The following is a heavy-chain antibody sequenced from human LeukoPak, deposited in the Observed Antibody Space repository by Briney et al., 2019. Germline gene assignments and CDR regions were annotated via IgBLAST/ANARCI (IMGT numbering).Heavy chain of an antibody. CDR2: INHSGST. CDR3: ASRSGGGYSYGSNWFDP. CDR1: GGSFSGYY. Sequence: SETLSLTCAVYGGSFSGYYWTWIRQPPGKGLEWIVEINHSGSTNYNPSLKSRVTISVDTSKNQFSLKLSSVTAADTAVYYCASRSGGGYSYGSNWFDPWGQGTLVTVSS. D-gene: IGHD5-18*01. J-gene: IGHJ5*02. V-gene: IGHV4-34*01.